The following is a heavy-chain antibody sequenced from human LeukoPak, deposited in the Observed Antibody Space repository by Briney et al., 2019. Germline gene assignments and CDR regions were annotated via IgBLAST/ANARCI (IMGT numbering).Heavy chain of an antibody. Sequence: PSEALSLTCTVSGGSISSSSYYWGWIRQPPGKGLEWIGSIYYSGSTYYNPSLKSRVTISVDTSKNQFSLKLSSATAADTAVYYCARGYYDSSGYFDYWGQGTLVTVSS. CDR3: ARGYYDSSGYFDY. V-gene: IGHV4-39*07. D-gene: IGHD3-22*01. CDR1: GGSISSSSYY. J-gene: IGHJ4*02. CDR2: IYYSGST.